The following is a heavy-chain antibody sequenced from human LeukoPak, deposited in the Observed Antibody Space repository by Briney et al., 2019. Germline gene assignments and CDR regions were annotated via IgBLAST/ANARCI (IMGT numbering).Heavy chain of an antibody. CDR3: ARDKAVVVVAATGGYFDY. J-gene: IGHJ4*02. Sequence: GGSLRLSCAASGFTFSSYAMSWVRQAPGKGLEWVAVISYGGSNKYYADSVKGRFTISRDNSKNTLYLQMNSLRAEDTAVYYCARDKAVVVVAATGGYFDYWGQGTLVTVSS. D-gene: IGHD2-15*01. CDR1: GFTFSSYA. V-gene: IGHV3-30*04. CDR2: ISYGGSNK.